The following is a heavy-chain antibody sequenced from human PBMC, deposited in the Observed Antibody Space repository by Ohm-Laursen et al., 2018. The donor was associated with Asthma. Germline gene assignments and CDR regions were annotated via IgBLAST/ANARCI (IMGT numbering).Heavy chain of an antibody. CDR2: ISGSAGST. V-gene: IGHV3-23*01. CDR3: AKDRGFNYGYGMDV. CDR1: GFTFSSFA. D-gene: IGHD5-18*01. Sequence: SLRLSCAASGFTFSSFAMSWVRQAPGKGLEWVSTISGSAGSTYYADSVKGRFTNSRDNSKNTLYLQMNSLRAEDTALYYCAKDRGFNYGYGMDVWGQGTTATASS. J-gene: IGHJ6*02.